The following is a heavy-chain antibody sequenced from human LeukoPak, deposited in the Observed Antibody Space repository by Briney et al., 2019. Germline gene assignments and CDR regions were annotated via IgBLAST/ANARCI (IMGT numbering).Heavy chain of an antibody. V-gene: IGHV3-30*02. CDR3: ANSNIAARLSYYYYMDV. Sequence: GGSLRLSCVASEFMFSNYGMHWVRQAPNKGLEWVAFIRYDGTNQYYADSVRGRFTVSRDNSKNTLYLQMNSLRAEDTAVYYCANSNIAARLSYYYYMDVWGKGTTVTVSS. J-gene: IGHJ6*03. CDR1: EFMFSNYG. D-gene: IGHD6-6*01. CDR2: IRYDGTNQ.